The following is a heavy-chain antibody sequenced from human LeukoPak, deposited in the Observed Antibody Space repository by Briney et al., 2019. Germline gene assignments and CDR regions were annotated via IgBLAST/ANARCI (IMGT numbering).Heavy chain of an antibody. CDR2: IYPGDSDT. V-gene: IGHV5-51*01. J-gene: IGHJ4*02. Sequence: GESLKISCKGSGYSFSNYWIGWVRQMPGKGLEWMGIIYPGDSDTTYSPSFQGQVTISADKSISTAYLQWSSLKASDTAMYYCASPFFRSGWYYFDYWGQGTLVTLSS. CDR1: GYSFSNYW. D-gene: IGHD6-19*01. CDR3: ASPFFRSGWYYFDY.